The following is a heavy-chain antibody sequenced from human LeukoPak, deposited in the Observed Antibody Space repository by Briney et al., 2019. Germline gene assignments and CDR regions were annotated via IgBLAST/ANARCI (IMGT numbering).Heavy chain of an antibody. V-gene: IGHV3-33*08. CDR2: IWYDGSNK. J-gene: IGHJ4*02. CDR1: GFTFSSYW. Sequence: PGGSLRLSCAASGFTFSSYWMSWVRQAPGKGLEWVAVIWYDGSNKYYADSVKGRFTISRDNSKNTLYLQMNSLRAEDTAVYYCARAGPLWEQLGYYFDYWGQGTLVTVSS. D-gene: IGHD6-13*01. CDR3: ARAGPLWEQLGYYFDY.